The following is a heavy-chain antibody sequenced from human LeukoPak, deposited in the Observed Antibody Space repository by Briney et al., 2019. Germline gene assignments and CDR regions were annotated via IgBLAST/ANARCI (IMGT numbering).Heavy chain of an antibody. Sequence: GGSLRLSCAASGFTFSSYSMNWVRQAPGKGLEWVSSISSSSSYIYYADSVKGRFTISRDNAKNSLYLQMNSLRAEDTAVYYCARDLITGGYSYGFDYWGQGTLVTVSS. CDR2: ISSSSSYI. CDR1: GFTFSSYS. CDR3: ARDLITGGYSYGFDY. V-gene: IGHV3-21*01. D-gene: IGHD5-18*01. J-gene: IGHJ4*02.